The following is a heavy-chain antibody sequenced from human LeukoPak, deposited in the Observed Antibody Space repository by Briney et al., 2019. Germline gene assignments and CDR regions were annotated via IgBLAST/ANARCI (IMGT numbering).Heavy chain of an antibody. CDR3: ARDAVAGTLRYYYYMDV. V-gene: IGHV3-21*01. CDR2: ISSSSSYT. J-gene: IGHJ6*03. CDR1: GLTFSSYS. Sequence: GGSLRLSCAASGLTFSSYSMNWVRQAPGRGVEWVSSISSSSSYTYYADSVNGRFTISRDNAKNSLYLQMNSLRAEDTAVYYCARDAVAGTLRYYYYMDVWGKGTTVTVSS. D-gene: IGHD6-19*01.